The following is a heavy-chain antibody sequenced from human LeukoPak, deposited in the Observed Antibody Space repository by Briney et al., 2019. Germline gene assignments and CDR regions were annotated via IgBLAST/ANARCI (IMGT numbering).Heavy chain of an antibody. Sequence: GASVKVSCKASGYTFTSYGISWVRQAPGQGLEWMGWISAYNGKTNYAQKLQGRVTMTTDTSTSTAYMELRSLRSDHTAVYYCARDAGLRYFDWLFHAENYFAYWGQGTLVTVSS. CDR3: ARDAGLRYFDWLFHAENYFAY. J-gene: IGHJ4*02. D-gene: IGHD3-9*01. CDR2: ISAYNGKT. CDR1: GYTFTSYG. V-gene: IGHV1-18*01.